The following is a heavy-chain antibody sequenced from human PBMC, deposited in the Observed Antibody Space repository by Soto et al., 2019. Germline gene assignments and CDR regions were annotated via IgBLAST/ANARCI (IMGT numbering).Heavy chain of an antibody. CDR2: INHSGST. V-gene: IGHV4-34*01. Sequence: SLMMSVTCAVEGGCSSGYYWSCISKNTGKGLEWIGEINHSGSTNYNPSLKSRVTISVDTSKNQFSLKLSSVTAADTAVYYCARAAPRYCSGGSCYSGRDYWGRGTLVTVSS. D-gene: IGHD2-15*01. J-gene: IGHJ4*02. CDR3: ARAAPRYCSGGSCYSGRDY. CDR1: GGCSSGYY.